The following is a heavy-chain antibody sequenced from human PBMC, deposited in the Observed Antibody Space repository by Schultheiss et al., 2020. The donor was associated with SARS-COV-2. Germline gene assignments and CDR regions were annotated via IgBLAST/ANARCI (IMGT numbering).Heavy chain of an antibody. CDR2: ISIDGSRQ. Sequence: GGSLRLSCAASGFTFSRYAMHWVRQAPGKGLEWVAVISIDGSRQHYADSVKGRFTISRDNSKNTLYLQMNSLRAEDTAVYHCARDLAGTNDYWGQGTLVTVSS. CDR1: GFTFSRYA. D-gene: IGHD1-1*01. CDR3: ARDLAGTNDY. V-gene: IGHV3-30*07. J-gene: IGHJ4*02.